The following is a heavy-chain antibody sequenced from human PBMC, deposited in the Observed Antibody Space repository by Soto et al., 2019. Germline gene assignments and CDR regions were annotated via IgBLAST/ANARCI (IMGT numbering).Heavy chain of an antibody. CDR2: ISWNSGSV. CDR3: AKDKAVAGTGSYYFDY. D-gene: IGHD6-19*01. V-gene: IGHV3-9*01. J-gene: IGHJ4*02. Sequence: EVQLVESGGGLVQPGRSLRLSCAASGFTFDDYAMHWVRQAPGKGLEWVSGISWNSGSVGYADSVKGRFTISRDNAMNSLYLQMNSLRAEDTALYYCAKDKAVAGTGSYYFDYWGQGTLVTVSS. CDR1: GFTFDDYA.